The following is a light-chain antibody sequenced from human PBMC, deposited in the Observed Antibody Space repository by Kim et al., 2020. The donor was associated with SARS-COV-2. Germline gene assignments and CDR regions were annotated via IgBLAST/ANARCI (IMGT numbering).Light chain of an antibody. Sequence: EIAMTRSPATLSVSPGERATLACRASQSVSSKLAWYQQKPGQAPRLLIYGASTRATGIPARFSGSGSGTEFTLTITSLQSEDFAVYYCQHYNNWPLTFGGGTKVDIK. CDR3: QHYNNWPLT. V-gene: IGKV3-15*01. CDR1: QSVSSK. CDR2: GAS. J-gene: IGKJ4*01.